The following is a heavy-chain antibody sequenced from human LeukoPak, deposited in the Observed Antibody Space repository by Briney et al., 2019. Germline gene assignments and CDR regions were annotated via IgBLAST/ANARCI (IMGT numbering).Heavy chain of an antibody. Sequence: ASVKVSCKAFGYTFTGYYMHWVRQAPGQGLEWMGWINPNSGGTNYAQKFQGRVTMTRDTSISTAYMELSRLRSDDTAVYYCARVRFGELCVFDYWGQGTLVTVSS. V-gene: IGHV1-2*02. D-gene: IGHD3-10*01. CDR3: ARVRFGELCVFDY. CDR1: GYTFTGYY. J-gene: IGHJ4*02. CDR2: INPNSGGT.